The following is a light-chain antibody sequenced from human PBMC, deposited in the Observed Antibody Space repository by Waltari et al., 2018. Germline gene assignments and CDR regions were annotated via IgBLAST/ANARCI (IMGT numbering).Light chain of an antibody. CDR1: QDIRSY. CDR2: GAS. V-gene: IGKV1-8*01. Sequence: AIRMTQSPTSLSVSTGDRVTIKCRASQDIRSYLAWYQQIPGQAPKLLIYGASTLQSGVPSRFSGSGSGTDFTLTISSLQSEDFATYYCQQYHLYPVFGQGTRLEIK. CDR3: QQYHLYPV. J-gene: IGKJ5*01.